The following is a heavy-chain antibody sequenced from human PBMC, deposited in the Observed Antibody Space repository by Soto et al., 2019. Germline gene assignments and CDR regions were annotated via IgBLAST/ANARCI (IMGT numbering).Heavy chain of an antibody. CDR3: ATGSPYYYGSGGMWDS. CDR1: GGSMSSPNW. V-gene: IGHV4-4*02. CDR2: SHHSGTT. Sequence: RSETLSLTCLVAGGSMSSPNWWTWVRQAPVKGLEWSAESHHSGTTNYSPSLKSRAVISIDESNNQFSLQLTSVTAADTAVYYCATGSPYYYGSGGMWDSWGRGALVTVSS. D-gene: IGHD3-10*01. J-gene: IGHJ4*02.